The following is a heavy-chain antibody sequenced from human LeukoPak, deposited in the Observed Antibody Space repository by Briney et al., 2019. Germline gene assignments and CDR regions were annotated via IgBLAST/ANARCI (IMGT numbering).Heavy chain of an antibody. CDR1: GFTFSSYA. Sequence: GSLRLSCAASGFTFSSYAMHWVRQAPGKGLEWVAVISYDGSNKYYADSVKGRFTISRDNSKNTLYLQMNSLRAEDTAVYYCAKDIYSSGWYGEYYFGYWGQGTLVTVSS. D-gene: IGHD6-19*01. J-gene: IGHJ4*02. CDR2: ISYDGSNK. V-gene: IGHV3-30*04. CDR3: AKDIYSSGWYGEYYFGY.